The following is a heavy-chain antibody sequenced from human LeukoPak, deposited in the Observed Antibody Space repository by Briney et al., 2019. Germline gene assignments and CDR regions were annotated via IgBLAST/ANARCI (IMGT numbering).Heavy chain of an antibody. J-gene: IGHJ6*03. CDR2: IYTSGST. V-gene: IGHV4-4*07. D-gene: IGHD6-6*01. Sequence: SETLSLTCTVSGGSLSSYYWSWIRQPAGKGLEWIGRIYTSGSTNYNPSLKSRVTMSVDKSQNQFSLKLSSATASDPPVFYCARGHYRGYCNSSPPPYMDVWGKGTTVTVSS. CDR3: ARGHYRGYCNSSPPPYMDV. CDR1: GGSLSSYY.